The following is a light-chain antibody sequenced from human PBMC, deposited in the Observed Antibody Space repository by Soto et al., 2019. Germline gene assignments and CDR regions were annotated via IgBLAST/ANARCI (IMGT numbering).Light chain of an antibody. Sequence: QSVLTQPPSVSAAPGQTVTISCSGGTSNIGHNYVSWYQQLPGTAPTLLIYGNDKRPSGFPDRFSGSKSGTSATLAITGLQTGDEADYYCATWDTNLSAVFGGGTKLTVL. J-gene: IGLJ3*02. V-gene: IGLV1-51*01. CDR1: TSNIGHNY. CDR2: GND. CDR3: ATWDTNLSAV.